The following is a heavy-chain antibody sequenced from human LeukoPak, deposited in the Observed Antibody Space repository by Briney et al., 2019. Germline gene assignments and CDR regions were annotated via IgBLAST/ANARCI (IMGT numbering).Heavy chain of an antibody. D-gene: IGHD2-21*01. V-gene: IGHV3-48*01. J-gene: IGHJ4*02. CDR3: ARDYCAGDCYAFDH. Sequence: GGSLRLSCAASGFTFDTYSMIWVRLPPGKGLEWVSYISKSSSTIYYADSVKGRFTISRDNAKNTLYLEMNSLRAEDTAVYFCARDYCAGDCYAFDHWGQGTLVTVSS. CDR1: GFTFDTYS. CDR2: ISKSSSTI.